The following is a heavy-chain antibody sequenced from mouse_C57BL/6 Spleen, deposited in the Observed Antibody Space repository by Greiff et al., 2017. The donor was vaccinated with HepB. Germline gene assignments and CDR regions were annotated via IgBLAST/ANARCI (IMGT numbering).Heavy chain of an antibody. CDR3: ARWGLYVSFAY. CDR2: IHPNSGST. J-gene: IGHJ3*01. D-gene: IGHD2-13*01. CDR1: GYTFTSYW. Sequence: VQLQQSGAELVKPGASVKLSCKASGYTFTSYWMHWVKQRPGQGLEWIGMIHPNSGSTNYNEKFKSKATLTVDKSSSTAYMQLSSLTSEDSAVYYCARWGLYVSFAYWGQGTLVTVAA. V-gene: IGHV1-64*01.